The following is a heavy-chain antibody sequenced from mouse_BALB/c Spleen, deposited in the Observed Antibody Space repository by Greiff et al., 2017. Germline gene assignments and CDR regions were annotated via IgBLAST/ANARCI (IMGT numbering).Heavy chain of an antibody. V-gene: IGHV5-17*02. CDR2: ISSGSSTI. CDR3: ARSYDAGYYFDY. J-gene: IGHJ2*01. D-gene: IGHD2-12*01. Sequence: DVMLVESGGGLVQPGGSRKLSCAASGFTFSSFGMHWVRQAPEKGLEWVAYISSGSSTIYYADTVKGRFTISRDNPKNTLFLQMTSLRSEDTAMYYCARSYDAGYYFDYWGQGTTLTVSS. CDR1: GFTFSSFG.